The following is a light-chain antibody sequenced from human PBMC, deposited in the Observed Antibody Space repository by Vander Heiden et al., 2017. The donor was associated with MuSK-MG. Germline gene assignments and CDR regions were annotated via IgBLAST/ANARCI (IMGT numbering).Light chain of an antibody. CDR3: SSFLSRTKVV. CDR2: GVN. Sequence: QPALAQPASLSGPVGQSITISCTGPMIDYTGYTYVSWYQHHGGRAPKLVLYGVNKRPSGVSDRFSGSKSGDTASLPISALHSEDEAFYFCSSFLSRTKVVFGGGTTLTVL. CDR1: MIDYTGYTY. J-gene: IGLJ2*01. V-gene: IGLV2-14*03.